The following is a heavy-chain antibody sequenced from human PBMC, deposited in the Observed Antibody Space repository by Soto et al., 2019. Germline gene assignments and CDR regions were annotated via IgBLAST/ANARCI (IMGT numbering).Heavy chain of an antibody. CDR1: GFTFSSYA. D-gene: IGHD1-1*01. V-gene: IGHV3-23*01. Sequence: EAQLLESGGGLVQPGGSLRLSCAASGFTFSSYAMSWVRQAPGKGLEWVSTISGSGGSTYYADSVKGRFTISRDNSKNTLYLQLNSLIAEDTAVYYCAKDRTTAGTTVRFDPWGQGTLVTVSS. CDR3: AKDRTTAGTTVRFDP. J-gene: IGHJ5*02. CDR2: ISGSGGST.